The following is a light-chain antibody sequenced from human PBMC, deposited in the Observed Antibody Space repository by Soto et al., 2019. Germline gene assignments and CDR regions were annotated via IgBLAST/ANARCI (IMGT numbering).Light chain of an antibody. CDR1: QSVSSNF. J-gene: IGKJ2*01. CDR3: QHYGPPRYT. V-gene: IGKV3-20*01. CDR2: GAS. Sequence: EIVLTQSPGTLSLSPWERATLSCRASQSVSSNFLAWYQQKPGQPPRLLMYGASSRATSIPDRFSGSGSGTDFTLTISRLEPEDFAVYYCQHYGPPRYTFGQGTKLEIK.